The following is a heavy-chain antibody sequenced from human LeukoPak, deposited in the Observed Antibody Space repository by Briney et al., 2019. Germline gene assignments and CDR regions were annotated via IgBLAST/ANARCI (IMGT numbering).Heavy chain of an antibody. D-gene: IGHD2-2*01. Sequence: GGSLRLSCAASGFTVTSSYMSWVRQAPGKGLERVSVIYSDGSTYYADSVKGRFSISRDHSKNTVLLQMNSLRAEDTAVYYCARAIQSQLLKGYFDFWGQGALVTVSS. CDR1: GFTVTSSY. V-gene: IGHV3-53*01. CDR2: IYSDGST. CDR3: ARAIQSQLLKGYFDF. J-gene: IGHJ4*02.